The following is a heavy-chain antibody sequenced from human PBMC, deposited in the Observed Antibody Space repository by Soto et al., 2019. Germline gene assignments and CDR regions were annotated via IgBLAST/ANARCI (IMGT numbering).Heavy chain of an antibody. V-gene: IGHV1-2*04. CDR2: INPNSGGT. CDR1: GYTFTGYY. J-gene: IGHJ6*02. Sequence: GASVKVSCKASGYTFTGYYMHWVRQAPGQGLEWMGWINPNSGGTNYAQKFQGWVTMTRDTSISTAYMELSSLKASDTAMYYCARRSNYYYGMDVWGQGTTVTVSS. CDR3: ARRSNYYYGMDV. D-gene: IGHD4-4*01.